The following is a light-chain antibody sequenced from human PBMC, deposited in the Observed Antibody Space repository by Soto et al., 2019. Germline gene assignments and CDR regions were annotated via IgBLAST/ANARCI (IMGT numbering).Light chain of an antibody. Sequence: DIVMTQSQATLSVSPGERATLSCRASQSVSSNLAWYQQKPGQAPRLLIYGASTRATGIPARCSGSGSGTEFTLTISSLQSEDFAVYYCQQYNNWPPTFGQGTKVEIK. CDR3: QQYNNWPPT. V-gene: IGKV3-15*01. CDR1: QSVSSN. CDR2: GAS. J-gene: IGKJ1*01.